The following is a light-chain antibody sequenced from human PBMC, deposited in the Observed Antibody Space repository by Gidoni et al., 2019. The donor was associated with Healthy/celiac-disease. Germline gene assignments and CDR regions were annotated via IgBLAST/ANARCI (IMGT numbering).Light chain of an antibody. CDR2: GAS. J-gene: IGKJ3*01. CDR3: TQYNTLRT. CDR1: QSVSSD. V-gene: IGKV3D-15*02. Sequence: DIAVLQSPAALSVSPGERATLSCRASQSVSSDLARYKQKTGQAPRLLIYGASTRATGIPARFSGRGCGKEFTLIVSSLHCEDFAAYCCTQYNTLRTFGLGTKVDNK.